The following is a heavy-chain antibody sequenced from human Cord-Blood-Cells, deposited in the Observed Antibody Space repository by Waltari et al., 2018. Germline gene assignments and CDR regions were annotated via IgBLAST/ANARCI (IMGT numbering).Heavy chain of an antibody. CDR2: VEPEGGGT. J-gene: IGHJ4*02. CDR3: ATGGAPFDY. V-gene: IGHV1-24*01. CDR1: GYTLTELS. Sequence: QVQLVQSGAEVKKPGASVKVSCKVSGYTLTELSMHWVRQAPGKGLEWKGGVEPEGGGTIYAPKFQGRVTMTEDTSTDTAYMERSSLRSEDTAGYYCATGGAPFDYWGQGTLVTVSS.